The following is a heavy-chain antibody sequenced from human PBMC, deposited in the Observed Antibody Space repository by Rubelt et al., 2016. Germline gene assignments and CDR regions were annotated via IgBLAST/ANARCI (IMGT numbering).Heavy chain of an antibody. CDR2: IYYSGST. Sequence: QVQLQQWGAGLLKPSETLSLTCAVYGGSFSGYYWSWIRQPPGKGLEWIGSIYYSGSTYYNPSSKSRVTISVETSKNQFSLKLSSVTAADTAVYYCARHRSGGYDDPNDYWGQGTLVTVSS. J-gene: IGHJ4*02. CDR3: ARHRSGGYDDPNDY. D-gene: IGHD5-12*01. CDR1: GGSFSGYY. V-gene: IGHV4-34*01.